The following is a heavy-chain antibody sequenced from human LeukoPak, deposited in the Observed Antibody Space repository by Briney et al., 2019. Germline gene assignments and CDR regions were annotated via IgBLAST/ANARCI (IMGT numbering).Heavy chain of an antibody. J-gene: IGHJ3*01. D-gene: IGHD6-6*01. CDR1: GFTFSGFW. CDR3: ARSSYSSSSSV. CDR2: INSDGSEG. V-gene: IGHV3-7*03. Sequence: GGSLRLSCAVSGFTFSGFWMSWSRQAPGKGLGWVASINSDGSEGYYADVVKGRFTISRDNAKNSLYLQINSLRAEDTAVYYCARSSYSSSSSVWGQGTMVTVSS.